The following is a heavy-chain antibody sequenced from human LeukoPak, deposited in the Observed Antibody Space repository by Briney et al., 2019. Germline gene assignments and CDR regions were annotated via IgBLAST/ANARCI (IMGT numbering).Heavy chain of an antibody. J-gene: IGHJ3*02. CDR1: GGSLSSGGYY. CDR3: ARDGVWRDCSSTSCYTVALGIDI. Sequence: PSETLSLTCTVSGGSLSSGGYYWSWIRQHPGRCLEWLGYGYYSGSTYYNPSLKSRVTISVDTSKNQFSLKLSSVTAADTAVYYCARDGVWRDCSSTSCYTVALGIDIWGQGTMVTVSS. CDR2: GYYSGST. D-gene: IGHD2-2*02. V-gene: IGHV4-31*03.